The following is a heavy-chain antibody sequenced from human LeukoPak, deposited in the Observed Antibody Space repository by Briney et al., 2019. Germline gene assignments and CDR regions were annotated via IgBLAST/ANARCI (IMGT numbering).Heavy chain of an antibody. J-gene: IGHJ4*02. CDR1: GFTFSSNW. CDR2: INPDGSQK. V-gene: IGHV3-7*01. CDR3: ARGIGDY. Sequence: PGGPLRLSCGDSGFTFSSNWMSGVGQAPGKGLHGVAHINPDGSQKYYLDSVKGRFTISRDNAKNPLYLTMNSLRVDDTAMYYCARGIGDYWGQGTLVTVSP. D-gene: IGHD3-16*02.